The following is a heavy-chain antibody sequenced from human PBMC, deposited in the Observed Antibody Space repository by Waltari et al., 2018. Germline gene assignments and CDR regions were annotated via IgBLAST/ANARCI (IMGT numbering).Heavy chain of an antibody. CDR2: SDYSGNT. V-gene: IGHV4-59*01. J-gene: IGHJ4*02. Sequence: QVQLQESGPGLLKPSETLSLSCIVSGGSIGLYYWTWIRQPPGKGLEWIGYSDYSGNTKDNPCLKSRVTMARGTSTSRNQFSLRLNTVTAADTAVYYCARGPHIVGATGPPGQVDYWGQGTLVTGSS. CDR1: GGSIGLYY. D-gene: IGHD1-26*01. CDR3: ARGPHIVGATGPPGQVDY.